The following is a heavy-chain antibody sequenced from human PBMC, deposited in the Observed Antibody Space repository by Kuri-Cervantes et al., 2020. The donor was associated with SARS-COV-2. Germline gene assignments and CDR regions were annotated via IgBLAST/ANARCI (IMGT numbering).Heavy chain of an antibody. D-gene: IGHD4-17*01. J-gene: IGHJ6*02. CDR1: GFTFSSYW. CDR3: ARAPDYGDYYYYGMDV. V-gene: IGHV3-74*01. Sequence: GGSLRLSCAASGFTFSSYWMHWVRQAPGKGLVWVSRINSDGSSTSYADSVEGRFTISRDNAKNTLYLQMNSLRAEDTAVYYCARAPDYGDYYYYGMDVWGQGTTVTVSS. CDR2: INSDGSST.